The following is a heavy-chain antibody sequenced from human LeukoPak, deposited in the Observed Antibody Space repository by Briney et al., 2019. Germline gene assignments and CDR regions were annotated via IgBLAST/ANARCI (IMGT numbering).Heavy chain of an antibody. CDR2: VDTSGSYI. V-gene: IGHV3-21*04. CDR3: AKDLTISNVLRYFDWLGY. D-gene: IGHD3-9*01. J-gene: IGHJ4*02. CDR1: GFTFSDYS. Sequence: SGGSLRLSCAASGFTFSDYSMNWVRQAPGKGLEWVSSVDTSGSYIYNADSVKGRSTISRDNAKNSLYLQMNSLRAEDTAVYYCAKDLTISNVLRYFDWLGYWGQGTLVTVSS.